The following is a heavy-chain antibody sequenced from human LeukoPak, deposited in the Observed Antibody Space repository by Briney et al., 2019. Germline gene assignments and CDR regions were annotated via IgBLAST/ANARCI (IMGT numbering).Heavy chain of an antibody. D-gene: IGHD3-10*01. Sequence: SVKVSCKASGGTFSSYAISWVRQAPGQGLEWMGGIIPIFGTANYAQKFQGRVTITTDESTSTAYMELSSLRSEDTAVYYCARGRPLWFGELSYWGQGTLVTVSS. CDR3: ARGRPLWFGELSY. CDR2: IIPIFGTA. J-gene: IGHJ4*02. V-gene: IGHV1-69*05. CDR1: GGTFSSYA.